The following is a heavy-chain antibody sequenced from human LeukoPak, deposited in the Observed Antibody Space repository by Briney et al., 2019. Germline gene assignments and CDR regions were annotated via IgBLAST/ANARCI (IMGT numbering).Heavy chain of an antibody. CDR2: IYYTGST. D-gene: IGHD6-19*01. CDR1: GVAISTYY. CDR3: ARAQGYSSGWDFQH. J-gene: IGHJ1*01. Sequence: PSETLSLTCTVSGVAISTYYWSWIRQTPGMGLEWIGYIYYTGSTNYNPSLKSRVTISVDASKNQFSPKMSSMTAADTAVYYCARAQGYSSGWDFQHWGQGTLVTVSS. V-gene: IGHV4-59*01.